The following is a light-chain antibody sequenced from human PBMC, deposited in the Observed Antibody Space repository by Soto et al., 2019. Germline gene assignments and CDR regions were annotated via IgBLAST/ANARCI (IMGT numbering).Light chain of an antibody. Sequence: LTQPASVSGSPGQSITISCTGTSSDVGGYNYVSWYQQHPGKAPKLIIYEVTHRPSGVSSRFYGSRSGNTASLTISGLQAEDEADYYCKSRTTRNTLVFGGGTKGTVL. CDR2: EVT. J-gene: IGLJ3*02. V-gene: IGLV2-14*01. CDR3: KSRTTRNTLV. CDR1: SSDVGGYNY.